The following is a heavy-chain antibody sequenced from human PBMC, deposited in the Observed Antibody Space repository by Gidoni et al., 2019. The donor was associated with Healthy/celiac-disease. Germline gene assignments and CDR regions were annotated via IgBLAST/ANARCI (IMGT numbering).Heavy chain of an antibody. CDR1: GYTFNGYY. D-gene: IGHD1-26*01. CDR2: INPNSGDT. J-gene: IGHJ4*02. V-gene: IGHV1-2*02. Sequence: QVQLVRPGAEVKKPGASVTAAGKDSGYTFNGYYRHWVRQAPGQGLELVGWINPNSGDTNYAQKFQGRVTMTRDTSINTAYMELSRLRSGDTSVYYCARVGATTLDYWGQGTLVTVSS. CDR3: ARVGATTLDY.